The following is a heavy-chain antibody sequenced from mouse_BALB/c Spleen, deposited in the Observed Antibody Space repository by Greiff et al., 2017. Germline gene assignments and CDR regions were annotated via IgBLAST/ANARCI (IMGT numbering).Heavy chain of an antibody. CDR2: INPSNGRT. CDR1: GYTFTSYW. CDR3: ASRRSYYEYAPFAY. J-gene: IGHJ3*01. Sequence: QVQLQQPGAELVKPGASVKLSCKASGYTFTSYWMHWVKQRPGQGLEWIGEINPSNGRTNYHEKFKSKATLTVDKSASTAYMQLSSLTSEDSAVYYCASRRSYYEYAPFAYWGQGTLVTVSA. V-gene: IGHV1S81*02. D-gene: IGHD2-4*01.